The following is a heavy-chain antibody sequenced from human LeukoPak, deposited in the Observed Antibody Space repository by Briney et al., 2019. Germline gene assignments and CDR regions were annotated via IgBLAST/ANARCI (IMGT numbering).Heavy chain of an antibody. CDR3: ARHYFDY. J-gene: IGHJ4*02. Sequence: GGSLRLSCAASGFTFSSYAMHWVRQAPGKGLEWVAVISYDGSNKYYADSVKGRFTISRDNSKNTLYLQMNSLRAEDTAVYYCARHYFDYWGQGTLVTVSS. V-gene: IGHV3-30-3*01. CDR2: ISYDGSNK. CDR1: GFTFSSYA.